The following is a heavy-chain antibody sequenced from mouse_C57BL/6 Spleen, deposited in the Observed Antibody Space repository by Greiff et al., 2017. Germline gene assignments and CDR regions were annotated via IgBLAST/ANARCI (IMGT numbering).Heavy chain of an antibody. D-gene: IGHD1-1*01. Sequence: EVNLVESGGGLVKPGGSLKLSCAASGFTFSDYGMHWVRQAPEKGLEWVAYISSGSSTIYYADTVKGRFTISRDNAKNTLFLQMTSLRSEDTAMYYCARGPYYYGSSYAMDYWGQGTSVTVSS. CDR1: GFTFSDYG. J-gene: IGHJ4*01. CDR3: ARGPYYYGSSYAMDY. CDR2: ISSGSSTI. V-gene: IGHV5-17*01.